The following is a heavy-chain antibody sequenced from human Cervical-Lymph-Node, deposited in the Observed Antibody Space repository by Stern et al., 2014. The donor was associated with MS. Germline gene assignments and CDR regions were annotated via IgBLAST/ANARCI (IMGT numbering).Heavy chain of an antibody. D-gene: IGHD6-6*01. CDR2: IWYDGSNK. CDR3: AKGDSSSPLEY. J-gene: IGHJ4*02. V-gene: IGHV3-33*06. Sequence: VQLVESGGGVVQPGRSLRLSCAASGFTFSSYGIHWVRQTPGKGLEWVAVIWYDGSNKYYAASVKGRFTISRDNSENTAYLQMNSRRVEDTAVYYCAKGDSSSPLEYWGQGTLVTVSS. CDR1: GFTFSSYG.